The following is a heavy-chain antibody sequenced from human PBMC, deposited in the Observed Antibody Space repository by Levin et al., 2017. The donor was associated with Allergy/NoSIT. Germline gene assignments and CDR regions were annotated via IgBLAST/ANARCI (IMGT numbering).Heavy chain of an antibody. J-gene: IGHJ3*02. CDR3: AKGLDSGSPYRAFDM. V-gene: IGHV3-23*01. Sequence: GESLKISCTASGFTFISYTMTWVRQAPGKGLEWVSTLRYTGDTTHYADSVKGRFTIFRDSSKDTLFLQMNSLRDEDTAVYYCAKGLDSGSPYRAFDMWGQGTMVTVSS. CDR2: LRYTGDTT. CDR1: GFTFISYT. D-gene: IGHD1-26*01.